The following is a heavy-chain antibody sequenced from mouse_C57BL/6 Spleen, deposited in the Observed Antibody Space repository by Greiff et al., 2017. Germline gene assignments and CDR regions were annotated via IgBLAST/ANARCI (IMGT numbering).Heavy chain of an antibody. CDR1: GYTFTSYW. V-gene: IGHV1-61*01. D-gene: IGHD4-1*01. J-gene: IGHJ4*01. CDR3: AGLGLAMDY. Sequence: QVQLKQPGAELVRPGSSVKLSCKASGYTFTSYWMDWVKQRPGQGLEWIGNIYPSDSETHYNQKFKDKATLTVDKSSSTAYMQLSSLTSEDSAVYYCAGLGLAMDYWGQGTSVTVSS. CDR2: IYPSDSET.